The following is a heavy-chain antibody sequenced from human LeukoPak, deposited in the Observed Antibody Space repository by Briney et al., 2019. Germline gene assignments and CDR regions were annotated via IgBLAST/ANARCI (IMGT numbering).Heavy chain of an antibody. CDR2: ISSSSGTI. V-gene: IGHV3-48*04. CDR1: GFTFSSYS. Sequence: PGGSLRLSCAASGFTFSSYSMNWVRQAPGKGLEWVSYISSSSGTIYYADSVKGRFTISRDNAKNSLYLQMNSLRAEDTAVYYCAGYGDCGGFDYWGQGTLVTVS. D-gene: IGHD4-17*01. CDR3: AGYGDCGGFDY. J-gene: IGHJ4*02.